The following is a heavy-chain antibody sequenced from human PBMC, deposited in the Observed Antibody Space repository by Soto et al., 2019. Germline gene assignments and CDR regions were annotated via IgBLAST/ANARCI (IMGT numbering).Heavy chain of an antibody. D-gene: IGHD1-26*01. CDR3: TTDREEWELVFDY. CDR2: IKSKTDGGTT. Sequence: GGSLILSCAASGFAFSNAWMNWVRQAPGKGLEWVGRIKSKTDGGTTDYAAPVKGRFTISRDDSKNTLYLQMNSLKTEDTAVYYCTTDREEWELVFDYWGQGTLVTVSS. CDR1: GFAFSNAW. V-gene: IGHV3-15*07. J-gene: IGHJ4*02.